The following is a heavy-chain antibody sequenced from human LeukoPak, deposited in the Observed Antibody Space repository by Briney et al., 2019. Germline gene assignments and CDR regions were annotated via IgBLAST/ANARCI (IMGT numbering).Heavy chain of an antibody. CDR2: VYYSGTT. CDR1: GGSINSSPYY. D-gene: IGHD5-12*01. J-gene: IGHJ4*02. CDR3: ARRPVATITFDY. V-gene: IGHV4-39*01. Sequence: SETLSLTCTVSGGSINSSPYYWGWIRQPPGKGLEWIGNVYYSGTTYYNPSLKSRVTISVDASKNQFSLELSSVTAADTAVYYCARRPVATITFDYWGQGTLVTVSS.